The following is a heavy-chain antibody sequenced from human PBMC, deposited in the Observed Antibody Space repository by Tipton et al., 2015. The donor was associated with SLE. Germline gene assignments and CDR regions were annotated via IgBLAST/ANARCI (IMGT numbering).Heavy chain of an antibody. D-gene: IGHD1-26*01. Sequence: TLSLTCTVSGGSVSSGSYYWSWIRQPPGKGLEWIGSIYYSGSTYYNPSLKSRVTISVDTSKNQFSLKLSSVTAADTAVYYCARVGVGAIDYWGQGTLVTVSS. CDR3: ARVGVGAIDY. CDR1: GGSVSSGSYY. CDR2: IYYSGST. J-gene: IGHJ4*02. V-gene: IGHV4-39*07.